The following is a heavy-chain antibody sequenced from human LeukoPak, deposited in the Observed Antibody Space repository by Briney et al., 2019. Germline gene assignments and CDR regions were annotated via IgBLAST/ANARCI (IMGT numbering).Heavy chain of an antibody. Sequence: PSETLSLTCTVSGGSISSYYWSWIRQPPGKGLEWIGYIYTSGSTNYNPSLKSRVTISVDTSKNQSSLKLSSVTAADTAVYYCARWVDCSSTSCYFAFDYWGQGTLVTVSS. CDR2: IYTSGST. CDR3: ARWVDCSSTSCYFAFDY. V-gene: IGHV4-4*09. J-gene: IGHJ4*02. CDR1: GGSISSYY. D-gene: IGHD2-2*01.